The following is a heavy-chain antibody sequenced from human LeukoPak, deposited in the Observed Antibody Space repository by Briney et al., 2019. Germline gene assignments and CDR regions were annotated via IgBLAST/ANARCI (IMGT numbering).Heavy chain of an antibody. CDR1: GFTFDDYA. CDR2: ISWSSGSI. J-gene: IGHJ4*02. D-gene: IGHD6-19*01. V-gene: IGHV3-9*01. Sequence: GRSLRLSCAASGFTFDDYAMHWVRHAPGKGLEWVSGISWSSGSIGYADSVKGRFTISRDNAKNSLYLQMNSLRAEDTALYYCAKDNGAVAVTYFDYWGQGTLVTVSS. CDR3: AKDNGAVAVTYFDY.